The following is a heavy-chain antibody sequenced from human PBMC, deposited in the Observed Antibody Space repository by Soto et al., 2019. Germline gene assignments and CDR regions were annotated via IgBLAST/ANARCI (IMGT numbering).Heavy chain of an antibody. D-gene: IGHD3-10*01. CDR1: GFTFSSYA. CDR3: AGSSVRYYGMDV. V-gene: IGHV3-23*01. CDR2: ISGSGGST. J-gene: IGHJ6*02. Sequence: PGGSLRLSCAASGFTFSSYAMSWVRQAPGKGLEWVPAISGSGGSTYYADSVKGRFTISRDNSKNTLYLQMNSLRAKDTAVYYCAGSSVRYYGMDVWGQGTTVTVSS.